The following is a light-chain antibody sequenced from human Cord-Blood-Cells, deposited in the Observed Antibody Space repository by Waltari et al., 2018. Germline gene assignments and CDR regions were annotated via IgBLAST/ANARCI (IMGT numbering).Light chain of an antibody. V-gene: IGLV1-40*01. CDR3: QSYDSSLSGKV. J-gene: IGLJ3*02. CDR2: GNS. Sequence: QSVLPHPPSVSGAHGQMVTISCTGRSPNLGAGYDVHWFQQLPGTAPQLLIYGNSNRPSGVPERFSCSKSCTSASLAITWLQAEDEADYYCQSYDSSLSGKVFGGGTKLTVL. CDR1: SPNLGAGYD.